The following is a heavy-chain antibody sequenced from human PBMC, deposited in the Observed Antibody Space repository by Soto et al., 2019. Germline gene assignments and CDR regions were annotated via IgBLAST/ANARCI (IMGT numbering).Heavy chain of an antibody. D-gene: IGHD3-10*01. CDR1: GGSISNRDYY. Sequence: PSETLSLTCTVSGGSISNRDYYWSWIRQPPGKGLEWIGYIFYSGSTKYNPSLKSRVTISVDRSKSQFSLNLSSVTAADTAIYFCARVPVRKYYRAGSYQNYYFGMDVWGQGTTVTVSS. CDR2: IFYSGST. V-gene: IGHV4-30-4*01. J-gene: IGHJ6*02. CDR3: ARVPVRKYYRAGSYQNYYFGMDV.